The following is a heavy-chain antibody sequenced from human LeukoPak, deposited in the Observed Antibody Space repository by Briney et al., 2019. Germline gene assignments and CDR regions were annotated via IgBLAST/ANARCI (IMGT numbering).Heavy chain of an antibody. CDR2: IYYSGST. D-gene: IGHD3-16*01. Sequence: SETLSLTCTVSGGSISSYYWSWIRQPPGKGLEWIGYIYYSGSTNYNPSLKSRVTISVDTSKNQFSLKLSSVTAADTAVYYCAGGNWGYYFDYWGQGTLVTVSS. CDR1: GGSISSYY. V-gene: IGHV4-59*01. J-gene: IGHJ4*02. CDR3: AGGNWGYYFDY.